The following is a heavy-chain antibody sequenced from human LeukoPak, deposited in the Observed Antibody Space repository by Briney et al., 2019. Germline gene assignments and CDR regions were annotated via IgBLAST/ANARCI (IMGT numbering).Heavy chain of an antibody. CDR2: IIPIFGTA. CDR3: ARAGRSNDFWIVNFDY. J-gene: IGHJ4*02. CDR1: GGTFSSYA. V-gene: IGHV1-69*13. Sequence: SVKVSCKASGGTFSSYAISWVRQAPGQGLEWMGGIIPIFGTANYAQKFQGRVTITADESTSTAYMELSSLRSEDTAVYYCARAGRSNDFWIVNFDYWGQGTLVTVSS. D-gene: IGHD3-3*01.